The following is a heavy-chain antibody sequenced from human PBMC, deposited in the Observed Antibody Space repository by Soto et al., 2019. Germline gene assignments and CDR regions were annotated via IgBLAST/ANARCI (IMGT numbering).Heavy chain of an antibody. CDR3: ARELTMIVDN. D-gene: IGHD3-22*01. CDR1: GYTFTSYD. Sequence: QVQLVQSGAEVKKPGASVKVSCKASGYTFTSYDVNWVRQATGQGLEWMGWMNPNNGNTGYAQKFQGRVTMTRTTSITTAYMERSGLRSEDTSVYYCARELTMIVDNWGQGTLVAVSS. J-gene: IGHJ4*02. V-gene: IGHV1-8*01. CDR2: MNPNNGNT.